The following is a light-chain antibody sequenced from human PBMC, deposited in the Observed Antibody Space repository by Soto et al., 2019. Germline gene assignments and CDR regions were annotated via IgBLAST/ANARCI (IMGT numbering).Light chain of an antibody. CDR2: ENN. V-gene: IGLV1-51*02. J-gene: IGLJ2*01. Sequence: QSVLTQPPSVSAAPGQKVTISCSGSSSNIGNNYVSWYQQLPGTAPKLLIYENNKRPSGIPDRFSGSKSGTSATLGITGLQTGDEADYYCGTWDSSLSARYVVFGGGTKLTVL. CDR1: SSNIGNNY. CDR3: GTWDSSLSARYVV.